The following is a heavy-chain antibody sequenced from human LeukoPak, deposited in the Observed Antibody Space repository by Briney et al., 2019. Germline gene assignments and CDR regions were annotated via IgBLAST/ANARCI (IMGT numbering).Heavy chain of an antibody. CDR2: IYYSGST. V-gene: IGHV4-59*01. Sequence: SETLSLTCTVSGGSISSYYWSWIRQPPGKGLEWIGYIYYSGSTNYNPSLKSRVTISVDTSKNQFFLKLSSVTAADTAVYYCASAYYDYVWGSYRYLSPFDYWGQGTLVTVSS. CDR1: GGSISSYY. D-gene: IGHD3-16*02. J-gene: IGHJ4*02. CDR3: ASAYYDYVWGSYRYLSPFDY.